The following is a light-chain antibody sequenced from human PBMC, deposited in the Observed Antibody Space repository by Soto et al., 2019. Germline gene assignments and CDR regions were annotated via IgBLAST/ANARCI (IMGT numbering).Light chain of an antibody. CDR2: GAS. CDR1: HSVNSH. CDR3: QQYTNWPPIT. Sequence: MMMTQSPATLSVSPGERVTLSCRTSHSVNSHVAWYQQKPGQAPRLLLYGASTRAPGIPARFSGFGSGTDFTLTISSLQSEDFAVYYCQQYTNWPPITFGQGTRLEIK. V-gene: IGKV3D-15*01. J-gene: IGKJ5*01.